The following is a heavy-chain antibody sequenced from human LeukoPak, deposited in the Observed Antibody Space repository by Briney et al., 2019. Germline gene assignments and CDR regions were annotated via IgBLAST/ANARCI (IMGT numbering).Heavy chain of an antibody. V-gene: IGHV3-48*01. CDR1: GFTFSTHR. J-gene: IGHJ4*02. D-gene: IGHD3-10*01. Sequence: GGSLRLSCAASGFTFSTHRMHWVRPARGRGREGVSFIRATGSSLYYAASVTDRFTISRDNGKNSLYLQINSLRAEDTAVYYCARDVEYFGPGSSYYGGVLDYWGQGILVTVSS. CDR2: IRATGSSL. CDR3: ARDVEYFGPGSSYYGGVLDY.